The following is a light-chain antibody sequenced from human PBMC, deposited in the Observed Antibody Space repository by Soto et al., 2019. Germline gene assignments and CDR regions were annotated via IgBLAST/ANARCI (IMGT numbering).Light chain of an antibody. CDR3: CSYVGSYTSYV. CDR1: SSDVCGYNF. J-gene: IGLJ1*01. CDR2: DVT. V-gene: IGLV2-11*01. Sequence: QSALTQPRSVSGSPGQSVTISCTGTSSDVCGYNFVSWYQQHPGKAPKFMIYDVTKRPSGVPDRFSGSKSGNTASLTISGLQAEDEADYYCCSYVGSYTSYVFGTGTKVTVL.